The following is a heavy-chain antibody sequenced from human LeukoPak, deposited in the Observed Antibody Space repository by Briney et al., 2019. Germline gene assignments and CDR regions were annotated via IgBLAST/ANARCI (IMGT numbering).Heavy chain of an antibody. CDR1: GYTFTSYD. Sequence: ASVKVSCKASGYTFTSYDINWVRQATGQGLEWMGWMNPNSGNTGYAQKFQGRVTMTRNTSISTAYMELRSLRSDDTAVYYCARDGDIVVVPAAIGGDNWFDPWGQGTLVTVSS. CDR3: ARDGDIVVVPAAIGGDNWFDP. CDR2: MNPNSGNT. V-gene: IGHV1-8*01. J-gene: IGHJ5*02. D-gene: IGHD2-2*02.